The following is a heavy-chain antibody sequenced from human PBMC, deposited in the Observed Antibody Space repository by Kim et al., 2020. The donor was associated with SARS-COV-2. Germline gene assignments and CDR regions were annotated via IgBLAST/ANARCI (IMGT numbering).Heavy chain of an antibody. V-gene: IGHV3-23*01. J-gene: IGHJ1*01. D-gene: IGHD1-26*01. CDR3: AKYVGPTWARRGRSD. Sequence: GGSLRLSCAASGFTFRGNAMTWVRQAPGKGLEWVSDISGCSDAKYYTDSAKGRFTISRDNSENTLYLQMSNLRVEDTAVYYCAKYVGPTWARRGRSDWG. CDR2: ISGCSDAK. CDR1: GFTFRGNA.